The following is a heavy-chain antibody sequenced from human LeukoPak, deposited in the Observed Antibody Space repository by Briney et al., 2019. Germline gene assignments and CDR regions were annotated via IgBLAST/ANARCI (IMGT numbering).Heavy chain of an antibody. CDR1: GFTFSSYS. D-gene: IGHD6-19*01. Sequence: GGSLRLSCAASGFTFSSYSIHWVRQAPGKGLEWVAVISYDGSNKYCADSVKGRFTISRDNSKNTLYLEMNSLRTEDTAVYFCAKDLRRLDYWGQGALVIVSS. V-gene: IGHV3-30*18. CDR2: ISYDGSNK. CDR3: AKDLRRLDY. J-gene: IGHJ4*02.